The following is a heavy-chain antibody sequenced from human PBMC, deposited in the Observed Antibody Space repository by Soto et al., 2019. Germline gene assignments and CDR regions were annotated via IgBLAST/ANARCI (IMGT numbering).Heavy chain of an antibody. V-gene: IGHV1-69*01. D-gene: IGHD6-13*01. CDR3: ARGGYSSTWSNLLDRSGLDV. CDR2: IVPLFRTT. CDR1: GGTFSSYA. J-gene: IGHJ6*02. Sequence: QVQLVQSGAEAKKPGSSVKVSCKTSGGTFSSYAISWVRQAPGQGLEWMGGIVPLFRTTNYAQKFQGRVTITADPSTYRVYMELSGLRSGDTAVYYCARGGYSSTWSNLLDRSGLDVWGQGTTVTVSS.